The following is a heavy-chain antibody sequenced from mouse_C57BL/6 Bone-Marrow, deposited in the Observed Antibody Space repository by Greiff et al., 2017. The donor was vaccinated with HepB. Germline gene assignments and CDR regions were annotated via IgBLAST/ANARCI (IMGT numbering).Heavy chain of an antibody. Sequence: EVQLMESEGGLVQPGSSMKLSCTASGFTFSDYYMAWVRQVPEKGLEWVANINYDGSSTYYLDSLKSRFIISRDNAKNILYLQMSSLKSEDTATYYCARDKGDYYGSSYGYAMDYWGQGTSVTVSS. CDR2: INYDGSST. J-gene: IGHJ4*01. D-gene: IGHD1-1*01. V-gene: IGHV5-16*01. CDR1: GFTFSDYY. CDR3: ARDKGDYYGSSYGYAMDY.